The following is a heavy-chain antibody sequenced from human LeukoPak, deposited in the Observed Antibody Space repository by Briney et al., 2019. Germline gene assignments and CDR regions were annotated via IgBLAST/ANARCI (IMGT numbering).Heavy chain of an antibody. V-gene: IGHV3-23*01. CDR3: AKRGVVIRVILVGFHKEAYYFDS. CDR1: GIALSNYG. CDR2: ISGSGGGT. D-gene: IGHD3-22*01. Sequence: GGSLRLSCAVSGIALSNYGMSWVRQAPGKGLEWVAGISGSGGGTNYADSVKGRFTISRDNYKNTLYLQMNSLGAEDTAVYFCAKRGVVIRVILVGFHKEAYYFDSWGQGALVTVSS. J-gene: IGHJ4*02.